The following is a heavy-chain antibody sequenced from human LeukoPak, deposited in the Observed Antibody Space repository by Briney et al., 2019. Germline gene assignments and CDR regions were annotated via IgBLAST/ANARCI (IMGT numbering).Heavy chain of an antibody. J-gene: IGHJ4*02. V-gene: IGHV3-11*04. Sequence: GGSLRLSCAASGFTFSDYYMSWIRQAPGKGLEWVSYIISSGSTIYYADSVKGRFTISRDNSKNTLYLQMNSLRAEDTAVYYCARDLGYCSGSTCYVGYFDYWGQGTQVTVSS. CDR3: ARDLGYCSGSTCYVGYFDY. CDR1: GFTFSDYY. D-gene: IGHD2-15*01. CDR2: IISSGSTI.